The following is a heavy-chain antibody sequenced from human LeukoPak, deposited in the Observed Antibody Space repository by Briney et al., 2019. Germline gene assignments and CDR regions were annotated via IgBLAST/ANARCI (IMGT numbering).Heavy chain of an antibody. D-gene: IGHD1-26*01. V-gene: IGHV6-1*01. CDR1: GDSVSSSSAV. Sequence: SQTLSLTCAVSGDSVSSSSAVWNWIRQSPSRGLEWLGRTYYRSKWHNEYAESVKSRISITSDTSKNQFSLQLNSVTPEDTAEYYCARLRGSYGGDAFDIWGQGTMVTVSS. J-gene: IGHJ3*02. CDR2: TYYRSKWHN. CDR3: ARLRGSYGGDAFDI.